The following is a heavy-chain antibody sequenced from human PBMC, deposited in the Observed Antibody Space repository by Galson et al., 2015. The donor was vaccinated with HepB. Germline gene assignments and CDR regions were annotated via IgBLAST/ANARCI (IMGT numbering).Heavy chain of an antibody. CDR3: ARDLLGIVGTKARSPPKYYFDY. Sequence: SVKVSCKASGYTFTGYYMHWVRQAPGQGLEWMGWINPNSGGTNYAQKFQGWVTMTRDTSISTAYMELSRLRSDDTAVYYCARDLLGIVGTKARSPPKYYFDYWGQGTLVTVSS. D-gene: IGHD1-26*01. CDR1: GYTFTGYY. V-gene: IGHV1-2*04. J-gene: IGHJ4*02. CDR2: INPNSGGT.